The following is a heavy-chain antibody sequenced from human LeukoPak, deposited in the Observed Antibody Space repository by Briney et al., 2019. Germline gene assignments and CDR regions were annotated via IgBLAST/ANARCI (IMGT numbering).Heavy chain of an antibody. D-gene: IGHD3-22*01. CDR3: AKSNYYDSNGYFYDLDY. CDR2: ISGSGGST. J-gene: IGHJ4*02. V-gene: IGHV3-23*01. Sequence: GGSLRLSCAASGFSFSTFAMSWVRQAPGKGLEWVSTISGSGGSTWYADSVKGRFTISRDKSKKEMYLQMNSLRAEDTAIYYCAKSNYYDSNGYFYDLDYWGQGTLVTVSS. CDR1: GFSFSTFA.